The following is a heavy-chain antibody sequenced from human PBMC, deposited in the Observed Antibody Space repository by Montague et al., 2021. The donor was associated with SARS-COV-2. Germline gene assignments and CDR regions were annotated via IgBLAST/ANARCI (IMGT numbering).Heavy chain of an antibody. J-gene: IGHJ4*02. CDR1: GGSFSGYY. D-gene: IGHD3-22*01. CDR3: ARGTKRVFTHDYDSSGYASDY. Sequence: SETLSLTCAVYGGSFSGYYWSWIRQHPGEGLEWIGEINHSGSTKYNPSLKSRVTISVDTSKNQFSLKLSSVTAADTAVYYCARGTKRVFTHDYDSSGYASDYWGQETLVTVSS. V-gene: IGHV4-34*01. CDR2: INHSGST.